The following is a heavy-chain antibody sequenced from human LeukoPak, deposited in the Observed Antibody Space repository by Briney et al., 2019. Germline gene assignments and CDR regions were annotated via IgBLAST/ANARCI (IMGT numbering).Heavy chain of an antibody. CDR1: GCSISSYY. D-gene: IGHD1-26*01. CDR2: IYYSGST. J-gene: IGHJ4*02. Sequence: SETLSLTCTVSGCSISSYYWSWIRQPPGKGLEWIGYIYYSGSTNYNPSLKSRVTISVDTSKNQFSLKLSSVTAADTAVYYCARVGWGDYLDYWGQGTLVTVSS. CDR3: ARVGWGDYLDY. V-gene: IGHV4-59*01.